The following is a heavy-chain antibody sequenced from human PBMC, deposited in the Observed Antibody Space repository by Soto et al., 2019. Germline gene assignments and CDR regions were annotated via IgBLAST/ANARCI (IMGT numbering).Heavy chain of an antibody. CDR1: GGTFSSYT. CDR3: ASCQQLVYYMDV. J-gene: IGHJ6*03. Sequence: SVKVSCKASGGTFSSYTIIWVRQAPGQGLEWMGRIIPILGIANYAQKFQGRVTITADKSTSTAYMELSSLRSEDTAVYYCASCQQLVYYMDVWGKGTTVTVSS. D-gene: IGHD6-6*01. V-gene: IGHV1-69*02. CDR2: IIPILGIA.